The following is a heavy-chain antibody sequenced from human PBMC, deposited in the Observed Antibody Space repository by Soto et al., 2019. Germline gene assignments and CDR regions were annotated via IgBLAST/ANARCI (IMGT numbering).Heavy chain of an antibody. D-gene: IGHD3-22*01. CDR3: AIDVLGYYDSSGYLDY. CDR2: INPNSGGT. V-gene: IGHV1-2*02. J-gene: IGHJ4*02. Sequence: ASVKVSCKASGYTFTGYYMHWVRQAPGQGLEWMGWINPNSGGTNYAQKFQGRVTMTRDTSISTAYMELSRLRSDDTAVYYCAIDVLGYYDSSGYLDYWGQGTLVTVSS. CDR1: GYTFTGYY.